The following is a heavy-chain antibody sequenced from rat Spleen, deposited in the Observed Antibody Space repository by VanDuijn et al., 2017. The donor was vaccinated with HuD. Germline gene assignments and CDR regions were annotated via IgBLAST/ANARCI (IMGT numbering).Heavy chain of an antibody. Sequence: EVQLVESGGGLVQPGRSLKLSCAASGFTFSDYYMAWVRQAPTKGLEWVATISYDVIIPYYPDSVKGRFTISRDNAKSTLYLQMNSLRSEDTATYYCSSGPFDYWGQGVMVTVSS. CDR3: SSGPFDY. CDR2: ISYDVIIP. D-gene: IGHD1-1*01. J-gene: IGHJ2*01. CDR1: GFTFSDYY. V-gene: IGHV5-7*01.